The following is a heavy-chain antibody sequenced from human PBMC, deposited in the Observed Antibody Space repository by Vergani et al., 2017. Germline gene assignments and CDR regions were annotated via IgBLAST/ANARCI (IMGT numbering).Heavy chain of an antibody. Sequence: QLQLQESGPGLVKPSETLSLTCTVSGGSISSSSYYWGWIRQPPGKGLEWIGSIYYSGSTYYNPSLKSPVTISVDTSKNQFSLKLSSVTAADTAVYYCAGHGLYSSSWSNWFDPWGQGTLVTVSS. CDR2: IYYSGST. CDR3: AGHGLYSSSWSNWFDP. V-gene: IGHV4-39*01. D-gene: IGHD6-13*01. J-gene: IGHJ5*02. CDR1: GGSISSSSYY.